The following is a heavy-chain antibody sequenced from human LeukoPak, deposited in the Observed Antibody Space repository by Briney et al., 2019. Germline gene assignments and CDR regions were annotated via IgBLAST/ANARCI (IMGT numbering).Heavy chain of an antibody. Sequence: GGSLRLSCAASGFTFSSYGMHWVRQAPGKGLEWVAVISYDGSNKYYADSVKGRFTISGDNSKNTLYLQMNSLRAEDTAVYYCAKDIGHYDFWSGYYTVYYYYGMDVWGQGTTVTVSS. D-gene: IGHD3-3*01. CDR1: GFTFSSYG. J-gene: IGHJ6*02. CDR2: ISYDGSNK. V-gene: IGHV3-30*18. CDR3: AKDIGHYDFWSGYYTVYYYYGMDV.